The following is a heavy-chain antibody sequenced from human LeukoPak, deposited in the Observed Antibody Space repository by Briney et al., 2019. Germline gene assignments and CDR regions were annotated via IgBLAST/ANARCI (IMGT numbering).Heavy chain of an antibody. CDR1: GFAVSSNY. J-gene: IGHJ4*02. CDR3: ARDLGTSGWYGDFDY. CDR2: IHSGGSI. V-gene: IGHV3-53*01. D-gene: IGHD6-19*01. Sequence: PGGSLRLSCAASGFAVSSNYMSWVRQAPGKGLEWVSVIHSGGSIYYTDSVKGRFTISRDNSKNTVYLQMNSLRAEDTAVYYCARDLGTSGWYGDFDYWGQGALVTVSS.